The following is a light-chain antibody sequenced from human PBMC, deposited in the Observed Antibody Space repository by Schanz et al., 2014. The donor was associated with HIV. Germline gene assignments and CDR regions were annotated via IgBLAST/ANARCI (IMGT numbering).Light chain of an antibody. V-gene: IGKV1-9*01. CDR1: QGISSY. J-gene: IGKJ4*01. Sequence: IQLTQSPSSLSASVGDRVTITCRASQGISSYLAWYQQTPGKAPKLLIYAAFTLQTGVPSRFSGSGSGTDVTLTISSLQPEDFATYYCQQAHSFPPVTFGGGTKVEIK. CDR3: QQAHSFPPVT. CDR2: AAF.